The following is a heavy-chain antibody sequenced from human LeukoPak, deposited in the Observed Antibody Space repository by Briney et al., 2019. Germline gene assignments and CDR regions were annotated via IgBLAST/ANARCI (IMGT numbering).Heavy chain of an antibody. V-gene: IGHV3-23*01. D-gene: IGHD6-13*01. Sequence: GGSLRLSCAASGFTFSSYAMSWVRQAPGKGLEWVSAISGSGGSTYYADSVKGRFTIPRDNSKNTLYLQMNSLRAEDTAVYYCAKGGSSSWYSSWSDYWGQGTLVTVSS. CDR2: ISGSGGST. J-gene: IGHJ4*02. CDR3: AKGGSSSWYSSWSDY. CDR1: GFTFSSYA.